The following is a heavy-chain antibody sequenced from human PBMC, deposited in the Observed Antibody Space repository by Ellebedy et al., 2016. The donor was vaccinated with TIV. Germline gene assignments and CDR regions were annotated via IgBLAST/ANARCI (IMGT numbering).Heavy chain of an antibody. D-gene: IGHD3-3*01. CDR1: GFTFNTYS. J-gene: IGHJ4*02. CDR2: ISSSGNII. CDR3: ARDWSGNYESTWSGWYFDF. Sequence: GGSLRLSCAASGFTFNTYSMNWVRQAPGKGPEWVSYISSSGNIIYYADSVKGRFTTSRDNAKNSLYLQMDSLRVEDTAVYHCARDWSGNYESTWSGWYFDFWGQGSLVTVSS. V-gene: IGHV3-48*04.